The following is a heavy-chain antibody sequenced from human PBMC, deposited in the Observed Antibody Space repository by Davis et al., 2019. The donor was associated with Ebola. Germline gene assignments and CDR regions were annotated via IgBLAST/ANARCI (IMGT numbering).Heavy chain of an antibody. J-gene: IGHJ1*01. D-gene: IGHD5-24*01. V-gene: IGHV3-23*01. Sequence: SVKGRFTISRDNSKSALYLHMNSLRAEDTAVYYCAKTMGWLQESGEEYFQSWGQGTLVTVSS. CDR3: AKTMGWLQESGEEYFQS.